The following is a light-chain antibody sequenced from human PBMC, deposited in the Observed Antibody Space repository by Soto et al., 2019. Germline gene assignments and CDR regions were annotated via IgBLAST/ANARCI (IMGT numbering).Light chain of an antibody. CDR2: GAS. V-gene: IGKV3-15*01. CDR3: QQYHNWPRT. CDR1: HSVSSN. Sequence: EIVMTQSPATLSVSPGKRATLSCRATHSVSSNLAWYQQKPGQAPRLLIHGASTRATGIPARFSGSGSGTEFTLTISSLQSEDFAVYYCQQYHNWPRTFGQGTKMAIK. J-gene: IGKJ1*01.